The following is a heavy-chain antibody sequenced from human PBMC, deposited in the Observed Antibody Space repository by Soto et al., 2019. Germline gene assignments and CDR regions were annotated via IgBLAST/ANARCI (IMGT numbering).Heavy chain of an antibody. J-gene: IGHJ3*02. CDR1: GGSISSGDYY. CDR2: IYYSGST. V-gene: IGHV4-30-4*01. D-gene: IGHD3-22*01. CDR3: ARGAYDSSGHDAFDI. Sequence: SETLSLTCTVSGGSISSGDYYWSWIRQPPGKGLEWIGYIYYSGSTYYNPSLKSRVTISVDTSKNQFSPKLSSVTAADTAVYYCARGAYDSSGHDAFDIWGQGTMVTVSS.